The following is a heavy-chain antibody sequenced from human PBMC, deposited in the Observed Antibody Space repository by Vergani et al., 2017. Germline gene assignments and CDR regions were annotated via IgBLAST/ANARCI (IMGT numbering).Heavy chain of an antibody. CDR1: GFTFSSYW. D-gene: IGHD3-16*01. CDR3: ARAGGYYYYYMDV. V-gene: IGHV3-74*01. CDR2: INSDGSST. Sequence: EVQLVESGGGLVQPGGSLRLSCAASGFTFSSYWMHWVRQAPGKGLVWVSRINSDGSSTSYADSVKGRFTISRDNAKNTLYLQMNSLRAEDSAVYYCARAGGYYYYYMDVWGKGTTVTVSS. J-gene: IGHJ6*03.